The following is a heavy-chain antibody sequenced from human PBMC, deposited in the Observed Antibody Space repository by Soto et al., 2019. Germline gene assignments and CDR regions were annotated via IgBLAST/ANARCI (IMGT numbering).Heavy chain of an antibody. D-gene: IGHD3-22*01. CDR1: GYSFTIYW. V-gene: IGHV5-51*01. Sequence: GESLKISCKGSGYSFTIYWIGWVRQMPGKGLEWMGIIYPGDSDTRYSPSFQGQVTISADKSISTAYLQWSSLKASDTAMYYCARHFYYDSSGYYPIGFDLWGQGTLVTVSS. CDR2: IYPGDSDT. CDR3: ARHFYYDSSGYYPIGFDL. J-gene: IGHJ5*02.